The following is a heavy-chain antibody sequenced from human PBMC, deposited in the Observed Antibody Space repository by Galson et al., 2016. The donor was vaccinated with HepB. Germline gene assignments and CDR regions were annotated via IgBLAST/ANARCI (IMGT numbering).Heavy chain of an antibody. D-gene: IGHD2-2*01. V-gene: IGHV3-33*01. CDR2: IWYDGSNK. J-gene: IGHJ6*04. CDR3: VQGSTAPAV. CDR1: GFTFSSYG. Sequence: SLRLSCAASGFTFSSYGMHWVRQAPGKGLGWVACIWYDGSNKYYANSVKGRFTISRDNSKNTLYLQMNSLTADDTAIYYCVQGSTAPAVWGKGTTVTVSS.